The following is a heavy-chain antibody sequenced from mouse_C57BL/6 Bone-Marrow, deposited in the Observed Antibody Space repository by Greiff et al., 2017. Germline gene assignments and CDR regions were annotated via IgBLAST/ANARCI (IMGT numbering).Heavy chain of an antibody. J-gene: IGHJ4*01. Sequence: EVKLMESGPGLAKPSQTLSLTCSVTGYSITSDYWNWFRKFPGNKLEYMGYISYSGSTYYNPSLKSRISITRDTSKNQYYLQLKSVTTEDTATYYCARWNYSPLYAMDYWGQGTSVTVSS. D-gene: IGHD2-12*01. CDR2: ISYSGST. V-gene: IGHV3-8*01. CDR3: ARWNYSPLYAMDY. CDR1: GYSITSDY.